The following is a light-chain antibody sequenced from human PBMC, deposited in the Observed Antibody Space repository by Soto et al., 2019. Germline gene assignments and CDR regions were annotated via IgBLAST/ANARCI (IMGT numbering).Light chain of an antibody. CDR3: IQALQNPRA. V-gene: IGKV2-28*01. Sequence: VLNQLPLCLPVXPGEXVSIXXXXSXXLLHSNGYNYLDWDLQKPGQAQQLLIYLGSNRSSGVPDRFSGSGSGTDLTLKISRVETEDVGVYYCIQALQNPRAVGQG. J-gene: IGKJ1*01. CDR2: LGS. CDR1: XXLLHSNGYNY.